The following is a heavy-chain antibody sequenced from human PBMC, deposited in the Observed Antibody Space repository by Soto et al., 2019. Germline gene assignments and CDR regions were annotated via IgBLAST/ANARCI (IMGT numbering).Heavy chain of an antibody. D-gene: IGHD4-17*01. V-gene: IGHV4-39*01. CDR3: ARVKVFGDLFDS. CDR2: IYHTGRT. CDR1: GDSISRNSYY. J-gene: IGHJ4*02. Sequence: SETLSLTCTVSGDSISRNSYYWGWVRQPPGKGLEWIGSIYHTGRTNHNPSLRSRVTISVDTSENQFSLRLTSVTAVDTAVYYYARVKVFGDLFDSWGQGTLVTVSS.